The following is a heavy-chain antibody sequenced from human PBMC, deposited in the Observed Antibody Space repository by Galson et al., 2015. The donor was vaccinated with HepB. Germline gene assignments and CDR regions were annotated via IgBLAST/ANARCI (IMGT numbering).Heavy chain of an antibody. D-gene: IGHD6-13*01. V-gene: IGHV3-74*01. Sequence: LRLSCAASGFTFRDYWMHWVRQAPGKGLVWVSRIDNDGVSTNYADSVKGRFTVSRDNAKNRLFLQMNSLRVEDTAVYYCVSSWFTFDYWGQGTLVTVSS. CDR3: VSSWFTFDY. J-gene: IGHJ4*02. CDR2: IDNDGVST. CDR1: GFTFRDYW.